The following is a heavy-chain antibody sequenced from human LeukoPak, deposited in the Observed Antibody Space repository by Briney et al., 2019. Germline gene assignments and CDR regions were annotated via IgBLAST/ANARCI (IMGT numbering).Heavy chain of an antibody. CDR1: GFTFSSYS. CDR2: ISSSSSYI. CDR3: ARDGYCSSTSCYVGYYYYGMDV. V-gene: IGHV3-21*01. Sequence: PGGSLRLSCAASGFTFSSYSMNWVRQAPGKGLEWVSSISSSSSYIYYADSVKGRFTISRGNAKNSLYLQMNSLRAEDTAVYYCARDGYCSSTSCYVGYYYYGMDVWGQGTTVTVSS. D-gene: IGHD2-2*01. J-gene: IGHJ6*02.